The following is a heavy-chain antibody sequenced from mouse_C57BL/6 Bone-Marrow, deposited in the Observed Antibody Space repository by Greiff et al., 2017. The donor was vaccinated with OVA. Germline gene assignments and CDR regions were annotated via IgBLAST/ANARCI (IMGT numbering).Heavy chain of an antibody. D-gene: IGHD2-4*01. Sequence: QVQLQQFGPELVKPGASVKISCKASGYAFSSSWMNWVKQRPGKGLEWIGRIYPGDGDTNYNGKFKGKATLTADKSSSTAYMQLSSLTSEDSAVYFCARRDDYDYWGQGTTLTVSS. J-gene: IGHJ2*01. CDR2: IYPGDGDT. CDR1: GYAFSSSW. CDR3: ARRDDYDY. V-gene: IGHV1-82*01.